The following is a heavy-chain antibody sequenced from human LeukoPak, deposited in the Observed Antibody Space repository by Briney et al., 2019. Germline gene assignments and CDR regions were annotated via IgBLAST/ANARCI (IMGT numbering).Heavy chain of an antibody. CDR1: GATFSSYA. D-gene: IGHD3-16*01. V-gene: IGHV1-2*02. Sequence: ASGKVSCKASGATFSSYAISWVRQAPGQGHERMGWTNPNSGGTDYAQKFQGRVTMTRDTFISTASFTSTAYMELSRLRSDDTAVYYCARGRGINFLDYWGLGTLVTVSS. J-gene: IGHJ4*02. CDR3: ARGRGINFLDY. CDR2: TNPNSGGT.